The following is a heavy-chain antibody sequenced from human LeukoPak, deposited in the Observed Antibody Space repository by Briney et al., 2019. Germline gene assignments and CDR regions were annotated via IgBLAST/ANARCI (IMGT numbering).Heavy chain of an antibody. CDR2: IIPIFGTA. CDR3: ARVEAHRGGGAFDI. J-gene: IGHJ3*02. V-gene: IGHV1-69*13. Sequence: SVKVSCKASGGTFSSYAISWVRQAPGQGLEWMGGIIPIFGTANYAQKFQGRVTITADESTSTAYMELSSLRSEDTAVYYCARVEAHRGGGAFDIWGQGTMVTVSS. CDR1: GGTFSSYA. D-gene: IGHD3-10*01.